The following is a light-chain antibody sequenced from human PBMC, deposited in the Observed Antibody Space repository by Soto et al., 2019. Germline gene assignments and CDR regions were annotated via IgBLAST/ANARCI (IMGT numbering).Light chain of an antibody. CDR3: QQYGGSTRT. CDR1: QSVTTQ. CDR2: GAS. J-gene: IGKJ1*01. Sequence: IVLTQSPGTLSLSPGETTTLACRASQSVTTQLARYKQKPGQAPRLIIHGASSRATGIPGRISGSGSGTDITLTTSTLEPEGFAVYYCQQYGGSTRTFDHGNKVYI. V-gene: IGKV3-20*01.